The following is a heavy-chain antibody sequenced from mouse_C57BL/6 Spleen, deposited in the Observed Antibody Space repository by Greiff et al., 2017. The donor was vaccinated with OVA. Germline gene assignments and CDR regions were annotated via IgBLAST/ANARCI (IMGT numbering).Heavy chain of an antibody. J-gene: IGHJ3*01. D-gene: IGHD5-5*01. Sequence: QVQLQQPGAELVRPGSSVKLSCKASGYTFTSYWMDWVKQRPGQGLEWIGNIYPSDSETHYNQKFKDKATLTVDKSSSTAYMQLSSLTSEDSAVYYCARETDYRQAWFAYWGQGTLVTVSA. CDR1: GYTFTSYW. CDR3: ARETDYRQAWFAY. V-gene: IGHV1-61*01. CDR2: IYPSDSET.